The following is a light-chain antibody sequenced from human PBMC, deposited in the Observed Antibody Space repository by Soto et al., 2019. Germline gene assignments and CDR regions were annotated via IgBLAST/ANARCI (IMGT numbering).Light chain of an antibody. CDR2: AAS. V-gene: IGKV1-8*01. CDR3: QQYYSYLAT. Sequence: AIRMTQSTSSLSASTGDRVTITCRASQGISSYLAWYQQKPGKAPKLLIYAASTLESGVPSRFSGSGSGTDFTLTISCLQSEDFATYYCQQYYSYLATFGQGTKVEIK. CDR1: QGISSY. J-gene: IGKJ1*01.